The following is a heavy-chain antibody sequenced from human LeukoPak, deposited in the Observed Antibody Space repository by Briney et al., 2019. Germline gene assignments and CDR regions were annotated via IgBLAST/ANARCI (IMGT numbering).Heavy chain of an antibody. J-gene: IGHJ4*02. CDR2: IYHTGGT. D-gene: IGHD3-22*01. V-gene: IGHV4-38-2*01. CDR3: ARHVNYYYDSDGYPFDY. CDR1: GYSISSSYY. Sequence: SETLSLTCAVSGYSISSSYYWGWIRQPPGKGLEWIGSIYHTGGTYYNPSLKSRVTISIDTSKNQFSLKLSSVTAADTAVYYCARHVNYYYDSDGYPFDYWGQGTLVTVSS.